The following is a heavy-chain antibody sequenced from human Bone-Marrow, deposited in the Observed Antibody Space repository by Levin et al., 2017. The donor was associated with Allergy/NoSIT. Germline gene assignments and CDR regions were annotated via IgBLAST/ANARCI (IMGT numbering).Heavy chain of an antibody. CDR1: GFTFSSYA. CDR2: ISYDGSNK. CDR3: ARERDGYFDWLLLGY. Sequence: GESLKISCAASGFTFSSYAMHWVRQAPGKGLEWVAVISYDGSNKYYADSVKGRFTISRDNSKNTLYLQMNSLRAEDTAVYYCARERDGYFDWLLLGYWGQGTLVTVSS. J-gene: IGHJ4*02. D-gene: IGHD3-9*01. V-gene: IGHV3-30*04.